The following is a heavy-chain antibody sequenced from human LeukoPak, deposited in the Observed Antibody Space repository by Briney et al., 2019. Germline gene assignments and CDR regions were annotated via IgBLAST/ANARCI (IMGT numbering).Heavy chain of an antibody. CDR3: ARDLIVGSPFDS. J-gene: IGHJ4*02. D-gene: IGHD2-21*01. Sequence: PGGSLRLSCAASGFTFSNYWMHWVRQTPGKGLVWVSRINTDGSTSYADSVKGRFTISRDNAKNTLYLQMNSLRAEDTAVYYCARDLIVGSPFDSWGQGTLVTVSS. CDR2: INTDGST. V-gene: IGHV3-74*01. CDR1: GFTFSNYW.